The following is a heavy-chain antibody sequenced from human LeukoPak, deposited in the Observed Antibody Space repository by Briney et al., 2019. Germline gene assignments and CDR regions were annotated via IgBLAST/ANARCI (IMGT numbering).Heavy chain of an antibody. CDR1: GYSFSKYW. J-gene: IGHJ4*02. D-gene: IGHD6-13*01. Sequence: GESLKISCKNSGYSFSKYWIGWVRQMPGKGLEWMGIIYPGDSDTRYSPSFQGQVTISADKSISTAYLQWSSLKASDTAMYYCARVKGGIAAAGNYFDYWGQGTLVTVSS. CDR2: IYPGDSDT. CDR3: ARVKGGIAAAGNYFDY. V-gene: IGHV5-51*01.